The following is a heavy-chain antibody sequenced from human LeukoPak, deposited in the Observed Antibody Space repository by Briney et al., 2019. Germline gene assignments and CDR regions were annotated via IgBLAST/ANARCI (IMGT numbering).Heavy chain of an antibody. J-gene: IGHJ4*02. CDR2: ISWNSGSI. D-gene: IGHD2-8*01. V-gene: IGHV3-9*01. CDR1: GFTFDDYA. Sequence: GGSLRLSCAASGFTFDDYAMHWVRQAPGKGLEWVSGISWNSGSIGYADSVKGRFTIPRDNAKNSLYLQMNSLRAEDTAVYYCAKTGMRGGVYWGQGTLVTVSS. CDR3: AKTGMRGGVY.